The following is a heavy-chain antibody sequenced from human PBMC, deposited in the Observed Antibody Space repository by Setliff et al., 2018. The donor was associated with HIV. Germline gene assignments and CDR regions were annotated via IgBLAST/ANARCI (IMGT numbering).Heavy chain of an antibody. V-gene: IGHV3-20*04. D-gene: IGHD2-8*02. CDR1: GFTFDDYA. Sequence: GGSLRLSCAASGFTFDDYAMNWVRQPPGKGLEWISGINWDGSAVGYVDSVKGRFTLSRDNAKNSLYLQMNSLRAEDTAVYYCARVFWYGLPQIYYYMDVWGKGTTVTVSS. CDR3: ARVFWYGLPQIYYYMDV. CDR2: INWDGSAV. J-gene: IGHJ6*03.